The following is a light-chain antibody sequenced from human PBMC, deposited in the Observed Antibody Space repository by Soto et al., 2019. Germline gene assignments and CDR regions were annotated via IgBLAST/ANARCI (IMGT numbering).Light chain of an antibody. Sequence: QSALTHSASVSGSAGQSITISCTGTSSDVGTYTLVSWYQQHPGKAPKLVIYEVNKRPAGVSKRFSGSKSGDTASLTISGLQAEDEADYYCSSYAGAITFYVFGTGTKVTVL. V-gene: IGLV2-23*02. CDR1: SSDVGTYTL. J-gene: IGLJ1*01. CDR2: EVN. CDR3: SSYAGAITFYV.